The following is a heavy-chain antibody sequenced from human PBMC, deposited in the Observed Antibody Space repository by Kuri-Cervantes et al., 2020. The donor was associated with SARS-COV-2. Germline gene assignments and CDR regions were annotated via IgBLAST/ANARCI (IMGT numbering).Heavy chain of an antibody. D-gene: IGHD6-13*01. CDR2: INHSGST. CDR1: GGSISSGGYY. J-gene: IGHJ2*01. CDR3: ARGLGKRYSSSWTYWCFDP. Sequence: SETLSLTCTVSGGSISSGGYYWSWIRQPPGKGLEWIGEINHSGSTNYNPSLKSRVTISVDTSKNQFSLKLSSVTAADTAVYYCARGLGKRYSSSWTYWCFDPWGRGTLVTVSS. V-gene: IGHV4-61*08.